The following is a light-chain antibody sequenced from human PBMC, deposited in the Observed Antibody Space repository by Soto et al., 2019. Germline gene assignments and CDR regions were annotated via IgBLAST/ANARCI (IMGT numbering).Light chain of an antibody. V-gene: IGKV1-5*03. J-gene: IGKJ5*01. CDR1: QSVGTW. Sequence: DIQMNQSPSTLSASVGDRITITCRASQSVGTWLAWYQQKPGKAPKVLIYKASSLESGVPSRFSGSGSGTEFTLTIRSLQPDDFATYYCQQLNSYPITFGQGTRLEIK. CDR3: QQLNSYPIT. CDR2: KAS.